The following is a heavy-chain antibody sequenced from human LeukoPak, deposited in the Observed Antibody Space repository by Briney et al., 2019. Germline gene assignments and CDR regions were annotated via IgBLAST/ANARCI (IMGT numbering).Heavy chain of an antibody. V-gene: IGHV4-39*07. CDR2: IYHSGST. J-gene: IGHJ4*02. CDR1: GGTLTSGGYS. D-gene: IGHD5-24*01. Sequence: PSETLSLTCAGSGGTLTSGGYSWSWIRQPPGKGLEWIGSIYHSGSTYYNPSLKSRVTISVDTSKNQFSLKLSSVTAADTAVYYRARVGRDGYNGFDYWGQGTLVTVSS. CDR3: ARVGRDGYNGFDY.